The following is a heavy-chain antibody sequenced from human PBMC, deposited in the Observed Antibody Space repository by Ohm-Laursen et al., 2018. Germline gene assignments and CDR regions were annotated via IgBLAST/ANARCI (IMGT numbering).Heavy chain of an antibody. V-gene: IGHV3-33*01. CDR1: GFAFSSYG. CDR2: IWYDGSNK. D-gene: IGHD2/OR15-2a*01. CDR3: ARDPTFHAFDI. Sequence: SLRLSCAASGFAFSSYGVHWVRQAPGTGLEWVAVIWYDGSNKYYADSVKGRFTISRDNSKNTLYLQMNSLRAEDTAVYFCARDPTFHAFDIWGQGTMVTVSS. J-gene: IGHJ3*02.